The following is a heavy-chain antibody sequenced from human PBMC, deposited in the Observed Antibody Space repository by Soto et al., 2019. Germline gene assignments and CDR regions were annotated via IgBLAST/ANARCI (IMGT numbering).Heavy chain of an antibody. CDR2: IYSGGYT. Sequence: EVQLVESGGGLIQPGGSLRLSCAVSGFTVSNNYMSWVRQAPGKGLEGVSVIYSGGYTAYGDSVKGRFTISRDNSKNTQYLKRNGRGAARPAVYYWGADAGGGGYWGQGTLVTVSS. CDR3: GADAGGGGY. D-gene: IGHD3-10*01. V-gene: IGHV3-53*01. J-gene: IGHJ4*02. CDR1: GFTVSNNY.